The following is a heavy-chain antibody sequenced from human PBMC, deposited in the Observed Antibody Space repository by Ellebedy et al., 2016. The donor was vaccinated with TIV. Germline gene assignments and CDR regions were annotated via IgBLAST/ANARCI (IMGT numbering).Heavy chain of an antibody. Sequence: PGGSLRLSCAASGFTFSNYAMGWVRHAPGKGLEWVSFINYIASTTKYADSVKGRFNISRDNSKNSLYLRMNSLRAEDTAVYYCARDSYGSGSYSSDWGQGTLVTVSS. D-gene: IGHD3-10*01. V-gene: IGHV3-23*01. CDR3: ARDSYGSGSYSSD. CDR2: INYIASTT. J-gene: IGHJ4*02. CDR1: GFTFSNYA.